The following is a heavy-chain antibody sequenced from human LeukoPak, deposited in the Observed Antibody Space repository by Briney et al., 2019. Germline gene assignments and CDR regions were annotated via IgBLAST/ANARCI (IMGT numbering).Heavy chain of an antibody. J-gene: IGHJ4*02. D-gene: IGHD4-17*01. CDR2: IYTSGST. CDR3: ARDRTGDGDYGYYFDY. V-gene: IGHV4-4*07. Sequence: SETLSLTCAVYGGSFSGYYWSWIRRPAGKGLEWIGRIYTSGSTNYNPSLKSRVTMSVDTSKNQFSLKLSSVTAADTAVYYCARDRTGDGDYGYYFDYWGQGTLVTVSS. CDR1: GGSFSGYY.